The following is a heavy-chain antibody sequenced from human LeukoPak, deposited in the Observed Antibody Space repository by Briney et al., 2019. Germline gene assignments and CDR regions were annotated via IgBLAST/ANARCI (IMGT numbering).Heavy chain of an antibody. CDR1: GLFFSTNW. CDR3: ASWEASTNY. Sequence: GGSLRLSCAASGLFFSTNWMSWVRQAPGKGLEWVATIKPDGRDKYYVDSVKGRFTMSRDNGKNSVYLQMNSLRAEDAAVYYCASWEASTNYWGQGTLVTVSS. D-gene: IGHD1-26*01. J-gene: IGHJ4*02. CDR2: IKPDGRDK. V-gene: IGHV3-7*01.